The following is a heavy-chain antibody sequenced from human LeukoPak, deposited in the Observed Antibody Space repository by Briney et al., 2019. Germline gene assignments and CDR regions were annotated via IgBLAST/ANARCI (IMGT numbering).Heavy chain of an antibody. Sequence: PGGSLRLSCAPSGFTFRKYWMLWVRQAPGKGLESVSRINTDGSVTTYADSVKGRFTVSRDNADNTMFLQMNSVRDEDTAVYYCATKQWLAPPPDSWGQGTPVAVSS. J-gene: IGHJ4*02. D-gene: IGHD6-19*01. V-gene: IGHV3-74*01. CDR3: ATKQWLAPPPDS. CDR2: INTDGSVT. CDR1: GFTFRKYW.